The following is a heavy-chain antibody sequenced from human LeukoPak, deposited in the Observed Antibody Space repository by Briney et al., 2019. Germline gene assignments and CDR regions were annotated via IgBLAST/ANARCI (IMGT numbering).Heavy chain of an antibody. D-gene: IGHD2-2*01. CDR2: INWNGGST. V-gene: IGHV3-20*04. CDR1: GFTFDDYG. CDR3: ARDEATHFVVVPAALDY. Sequence: GGSLRLSCAASGFTFDDYGMSWVRQAPGKGLEWVSGINWNGGSTGYADSVKGRFTISRDNAKNSLYLQKNSLRAEHTALYYCARDEATHFVVVPAALDYWGQGTLVTVSS. J-gene: IGHJ4*02.